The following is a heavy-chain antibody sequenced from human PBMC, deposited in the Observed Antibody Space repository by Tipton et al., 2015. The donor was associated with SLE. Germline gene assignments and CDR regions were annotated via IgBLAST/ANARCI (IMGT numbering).Heavy chain of an antibody. J-gene: IGHJ6*03. CDR1: GGSVGNYY. Sequence: TLSLTCTVSGGSVGNYYWSWIRQSPGKGLEWIGYIHCTGSTEYNPSLKSRVTISVDTSKNQFSLMLSSVTAADTAVYYCAREGAEKVRTSFYYYMHVWGTGTTVTISS. V-gene: IGHV4-59*02. D-gene: IGHD3-10*01. CDR2: IHCTGST. CDR3: AREGAEKVRTSFYYYMHV.